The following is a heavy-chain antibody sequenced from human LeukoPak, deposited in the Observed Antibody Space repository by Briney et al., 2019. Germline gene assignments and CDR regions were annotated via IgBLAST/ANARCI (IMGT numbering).Heavy chain of an antibody. V-gene: IGHV3-7*01. D-gene: IGHD2-2*01. Sequence: GGSLRLSCAASGFTFSRDWMSWVRQAPGKGLEWVANIKEDGSEKYYVDSVKGRFTISRDNAKNSMYLQMNSLRAEDTAVYYCARMGRYCSSTSCTDAFDIWGQGTMVTVSS. J-gene: IGHJ3*02. CDR2: IKEDGSEK. CDR1: GFTFSRDW. CDR3: ARMGRYCSSTSCTDAFDI.